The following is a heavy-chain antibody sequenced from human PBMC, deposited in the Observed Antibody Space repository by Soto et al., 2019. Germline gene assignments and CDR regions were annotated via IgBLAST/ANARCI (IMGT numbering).Heavy chain of an antibody. CDR2: IKSKTDGGTT. V-gene: IGHV3-15*01. J-gene: IGHJ4*02. Sequence: GGSLRLSCAASGFTFSNAWMSWVRQAPGKGLEWVGRIKSKTDGGTTDYAAPVKGKFTISRDDSKNTLYLQMNSLKTEDTAVYYCTTSDYSGYDYWSPLKPYFDYWGQGTLVTVSS. CDR3: TTSDYSGYDYWSPLKPYFDY. D-gene: IGHD5-12*01. CDR1: GFTFSNAW.